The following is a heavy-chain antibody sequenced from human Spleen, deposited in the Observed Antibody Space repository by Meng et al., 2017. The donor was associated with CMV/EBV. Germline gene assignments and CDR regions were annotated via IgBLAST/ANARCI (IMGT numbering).Heavy chain of an antibody. Sequence: ASVKVSCKVSGNTLTDLSIHWVRQAPGKGLEWMGGFDPEEGEIRYAQRFQGRVTMTEDTATETGYMELSSLTSEDSAVYFCATGSREYCNSTSCYHVDFWGLGTLVTVSS. CDR3: ATGSREYCNSTSCYHVDF. CDR1: GNTLTDLS. CDR2: FDPEEGEI. J-gene: IGHJ4*02. V-gene: IGHV1-24*01. D-gene: IGHD2-2*01.